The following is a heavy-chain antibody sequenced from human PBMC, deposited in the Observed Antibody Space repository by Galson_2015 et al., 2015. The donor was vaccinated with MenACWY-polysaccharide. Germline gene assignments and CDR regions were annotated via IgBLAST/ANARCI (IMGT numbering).Heavy chain of an antibody. CDR3: ARRGGDASTWYYFDY. CDR1: GFSFSTYA. V-gene: IGHV3-23*01. J-gene: IGHJ4*02. D-gene: IGHD6-13*01. Sequence: SLRLSCAASGFSFSTYAMGWARQAPGKGLEWVSSITARGGDTTYYAPSLEGRFTISRDDSRNTFYLRINSLRADDTAVYYCARRGGDASTWYYFDYWGQGTLVTVSS. CDR2: ITARGGDTT.